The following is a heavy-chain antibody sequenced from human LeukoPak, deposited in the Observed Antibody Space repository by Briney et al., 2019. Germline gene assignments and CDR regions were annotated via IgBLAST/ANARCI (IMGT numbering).Heavy chain of an antibody. V-gene: IGHV1-18*01. CDR3: ALSGSYAPFDY. CDR1: GYTLTELS. D-gene: IGHD1-26*01. CDR2: ISAYNGNT. Sequence: ASVKVSCMVSGYTLTELSMHWVRQAPGKGLEWMGWISAYNGNTNYAQKLQGRVTMTTDTSTSTAYMELRSLRSDDTAVHYCALSGSYAPFDYWGQGTLVTVSS. J-gene: IGHJ4*02.